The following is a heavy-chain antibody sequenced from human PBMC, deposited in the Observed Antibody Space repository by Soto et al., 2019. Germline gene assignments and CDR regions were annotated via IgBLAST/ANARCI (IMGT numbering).Heavy chain of an antibody. CDR3: AREIMPLTNDLYFDL. CDR2: IFDSGST. D-gene: IGHD2-8*01. J-gene: IGHJ2*01. CDR1: GGSISGGVHS. V-gene: IGHV4-30-4*01. Sequence: QVQLQESGPGLVKPSETLSLTCTVSGGSISGGVHSWSWIRQPPGKGLEWIGHIFDSGSTYYNTSLKSRLTISVDTSKNQFSLRLSSVTAADTAVYYCAREIMPLTNDLYFDLWGRGTLVAVSS.